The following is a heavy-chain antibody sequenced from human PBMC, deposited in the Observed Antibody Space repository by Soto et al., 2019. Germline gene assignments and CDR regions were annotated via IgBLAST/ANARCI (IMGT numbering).Heavy chain of an antibody. CDR3: ARQRRGGYWFDP. Sequence: TLSLTCAVSGVSVTNGDYYWTWMRQSPGKGLEWIGNIYYTETTNYNPSLNSRLSISIDTSRNQFSLQLTSVTAADTAIYYCARQRRGGYWFDPWGQGTLVTVSS. V-gene: IGHV4-30-4*01. J-gene: IGHJ5*02. CDR1: GVSVTNGDYY. CDR2: IYYTETT.